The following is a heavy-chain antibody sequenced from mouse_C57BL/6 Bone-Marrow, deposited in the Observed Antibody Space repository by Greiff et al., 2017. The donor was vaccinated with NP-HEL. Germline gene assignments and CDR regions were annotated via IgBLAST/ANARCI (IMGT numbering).Heavy chain of an antibody. J-gene: IGHJ3*01. CDR1: GYTFTSYG. CDR3: ARYSDGYYPAWFAY. D-gene: IGHD2-3*01. CDR2: IYPRSGNT. V-gene: IGHV1-81*01. Sequence: QVHVKQSGAELARPGASVKLSCKASGYTFTSYGISWVKQRTGQGLEWIGEIYPRSGNTYYNEKFKGKATLTADKSSSTAYMELRSLTSEDSAVYFCARYSDGYYPAWFAYWGQGTLVTVSA.